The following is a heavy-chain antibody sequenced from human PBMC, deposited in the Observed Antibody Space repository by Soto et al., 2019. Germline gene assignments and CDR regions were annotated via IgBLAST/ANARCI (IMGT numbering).Heavy chain of an antibody. V-gene: IGHV4-30-4*01. CDR3: ARIAAATTS. D-gene: IGHD6-13*01. Sequence: PSETLSLTCTVSGGSISSGDYYWSWIRQPPGKGLEWIGYIYYSGSTYYNPSLKSRVTISVDTSKNQFSLNLRSVTAADTAVYYCARIAAATTSWGQGILVTVSS. CDR2: IYYSGST. CDR1: GGSISSGDYY. J-gene: IGHJ5*02.